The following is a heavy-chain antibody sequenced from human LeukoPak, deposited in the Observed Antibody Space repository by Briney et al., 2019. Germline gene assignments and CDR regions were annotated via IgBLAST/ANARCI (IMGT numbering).Heavy chain of an antibody. D-gene: IGHD2-8*01. Sequence: GGSLRLSCAASGFTFSDYNMRWIRQAPGKGLEWVSSISRSGSTKYYADSVKGRFTISRDNAKNSLFLQMNSLRAEDTAVYYCARDTKPLGYYYYYYMDVWGKGTTVTISS. CDR2: ISRSGSTK. J-gene: IGHJ6*03. CDR1: GFTFSDYN. CDR3: ARDTKPLGYYYYYYMDV. V-gene: IGHV3-11*04.